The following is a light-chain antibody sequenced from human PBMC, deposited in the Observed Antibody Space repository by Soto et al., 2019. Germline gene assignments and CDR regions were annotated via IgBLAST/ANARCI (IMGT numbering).Light chain of an antibody. Sequence: EIVLTQSPDTLSLSPGESATLSCRASQSVSSSYLAWYQQKPGRAPRLLIYGASNRATGIPDRFSGSGSGTDFTLTISRREPEDCAVFYCQQYDDSITFGQGTRLEIE. CDR3: QQYDDSIT. J-gene: IGKJ5*01. V-gene: IGKV3-20*01. CDR1: QSVSSSY. CDR2: GAS.